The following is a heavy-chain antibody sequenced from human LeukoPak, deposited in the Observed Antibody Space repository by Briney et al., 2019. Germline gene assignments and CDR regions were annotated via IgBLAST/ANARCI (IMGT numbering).Heavy chain of an antibody. J-gene: IGHJ4*02. Sequence: ASVKVSCKVSGYTFTDYYMHWVQQAPGKGLEWMGLVDPEDGETIYAEKFQGRVTITADTSTDTAYMELSSLRSEDTAVYYCATLGIVGARNFDYWGQGTLVTVSS. D-gene: IGHD1-26*01. CDR1: GYTFTDYY. V-gene: IGHV1-69-2*01. CDR2: VDPEDGET. CDR3: ATLGIVGARNFDY.